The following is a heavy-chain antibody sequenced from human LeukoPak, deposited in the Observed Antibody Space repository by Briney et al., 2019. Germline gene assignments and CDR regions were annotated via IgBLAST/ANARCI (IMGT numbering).Heavy chain of an antibody. D-gene: IGHD6-6*01. J-gene: IGHJ6*03. CDR1: GFTFSSYG. CDR2: IWYDGSNK. Sequence: GGSLRLSCAASGFTFSSYGMRWIRQAPGKGLGWVAVIWYDGSNKYYADSVKGRFTISRDNSKNTLYLQMNSLRAEDTAVYYCARRGIAARPGYYYYMDVWGKGTTVTVSS. V-gene: IGHV3-33*01. CDR3: ARRGIAARPGYYYYMDV.